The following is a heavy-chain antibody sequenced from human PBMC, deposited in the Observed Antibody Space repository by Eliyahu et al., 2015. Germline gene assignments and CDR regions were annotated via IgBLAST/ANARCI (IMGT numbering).Heavy chain of an antibody. V-gene: IGHV3-21*01. CDR1: GFTFSNYD. CDR3: ARAGSFDI. Sequence: EVQLVESGGGLVKPGGSLRLSCAASGFTFSNYDMNWVRQAPGKGLEWVSLISGSSSDIYYADSVKGRFTISRDSAKNSLYLQMNSLRVEDTAVYYCARAGSFDIWGQGTMVTVSS. CDR2: ISGSSSDI. D-gene: IGHD6-19*01. J-gene: IGHJ3*02.